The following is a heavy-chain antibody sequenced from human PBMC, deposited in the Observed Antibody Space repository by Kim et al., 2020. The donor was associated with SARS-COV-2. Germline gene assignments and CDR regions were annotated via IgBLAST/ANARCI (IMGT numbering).Heavy chain of an antibody. J-gene: IGHJ3*02. Sequence: ASVKVSCKASGHIYASYGFSWVRQAPGQGLDWMGWVSADDGKTNYAQRFQGRVTMSIDTSTRTAYMDLRSLRSDDTAVYYCARENGIFDIWGQGTMVAVS. CDR3: ARENGIFDI. V-gene: IGHV1-18*04. CDR2: VSADDGKT. CDR1: GHIYASYG.